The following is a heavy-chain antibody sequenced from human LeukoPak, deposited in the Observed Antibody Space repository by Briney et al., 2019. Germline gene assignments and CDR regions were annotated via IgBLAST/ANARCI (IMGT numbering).Heavy chain of an antibody. CDR3: ASTYSSSWDMVDY. J-gene: IGHJ4*02. CDR2: IYPGDSDT. CDR1: GYSFTSYW. D-gene: IGHD6-13*01. Sequence: GESLKISCKGSGYSFTSYWIGWVRQMPGKGLEWMGIIYPGDSDTRYSPSFQGQVTISADKSISTPYLQWSSLKASDTAMYYCASTYSSSWDMVDYWGQGTLVTVSS. V-gene: IGHV5-51*01.